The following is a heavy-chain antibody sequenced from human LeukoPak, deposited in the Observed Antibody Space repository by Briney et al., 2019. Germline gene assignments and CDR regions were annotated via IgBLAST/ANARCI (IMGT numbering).Heavy chain of an antibody. CDR1: GGSISSYY. D-gene: IGHD1-1*01. V-gene: IGHV4-59*01. CDR3: ARGDPLQLHFDY. J-gene: IGHJ4*02. CDR2: IYYSGST. Sequence: SETLSLTCTVSGGSISSYYWSWIRQPPGKGLEWIGYIYYSGSTNYSPSLKSRVTISVDTSKNQFSLKLSSVTAADTAVYYCARGDPLQLHFDYWGQGTLVTVSS.